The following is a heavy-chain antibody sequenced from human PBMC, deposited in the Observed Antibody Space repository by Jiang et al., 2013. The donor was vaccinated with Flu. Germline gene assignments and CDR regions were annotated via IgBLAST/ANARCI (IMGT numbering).Heavy chain of an antibody. V-gene: IGHV4-38-2*02. D-gene: IGHD2-21*02. J-gene: IGHJ4*02. Sequence: LLKPSETLSLTCAVSGYSISSGYYWGWIRQPPGKGLEWIGSIYHSGSTYYNPSLKSRVTISVDTSKNQFSLKLSSVTAADTAVYYCARDLTRGVVTDNFDYWGQGTLVTVSS. CDR2: IYHSGST. CDR3: ARDLTRGVVTDNFDY. CDR1: GYSISSGYY.